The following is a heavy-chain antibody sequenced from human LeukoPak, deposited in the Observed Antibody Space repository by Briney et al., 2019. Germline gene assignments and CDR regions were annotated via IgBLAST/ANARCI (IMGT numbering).Heavy chain of an antibody. Sequence: GGSHRLSCAASGFTFSDAWMSWVRQTPGKGLEWVSSIDSSGGYMFYADSVKGRFIISRDNAKDSLYLQMNSLRVEDTAVYYCLRGDRRDYWGQGTLVTVSS. V-gene: IGHV3-21*06. J-gene: IGHJ4*02. CDR3: LRGDRRDY. CDR1: GFTFSDAW. CDR2: IDSSGGYM.